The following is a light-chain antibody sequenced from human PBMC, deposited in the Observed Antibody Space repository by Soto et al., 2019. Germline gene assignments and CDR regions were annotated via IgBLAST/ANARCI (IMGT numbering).Light chain of an antibody. J-gene: IGKJ4*01. CDR3: HQYSRSPLT. V-gene: IGKV3-20*01. Sequence: EIVLTQSPGTLSLSPGEGATLSCRARQSVSSTYLAWYQQKPGQAPRLLIYGASSRATGIPDRFSGSGSGTDFTLSISRLEPEDSAVYYCHQYSRSPLTFGGGTKVEIK. CDR2: GAS. CDR1: QSVSSTY.